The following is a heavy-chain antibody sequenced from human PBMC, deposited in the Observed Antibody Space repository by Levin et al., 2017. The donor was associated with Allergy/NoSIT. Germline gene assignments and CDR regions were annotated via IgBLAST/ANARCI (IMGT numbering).Heavy chain of an antibody. CDR1: GFIFSSFA. CDR3: VRVDGDFFYYDMDG. Sequence: SGGSLRLSCATSGFIFSSFAMNWVRQAPGKGLEWVSGISGSADRTYYADSVQGRFTVSRDSSKNTLYLQMNNLRVEDTAIYYCVRVDGDFFYYDMDGWGQGTPVTVSS. D-gene: IGHD2-8*01. CDR2: ISGSADRT. V-gene: IGHV3-23*01. J-gene: IGHJ6*02.